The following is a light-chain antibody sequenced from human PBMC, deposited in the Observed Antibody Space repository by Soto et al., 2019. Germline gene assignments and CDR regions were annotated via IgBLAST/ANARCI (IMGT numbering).Light chain of an antibody. CDR3: QVWDGPSDHYV. Sequence: SYELTQAPSVSVAPGQTATIPCGGKDVGIKSVHWYQQKPGQAPVVVVFDGGARPSGIPDRFSGSTSGSTATLTISRVEAGDEADYFCQVWDGPSDHYVFGTGTKVTVL. V-gene: IGLV3-21*02. CDR2: DGG. CDR1: DVGIKS. J-gene: IGLJ1*01.